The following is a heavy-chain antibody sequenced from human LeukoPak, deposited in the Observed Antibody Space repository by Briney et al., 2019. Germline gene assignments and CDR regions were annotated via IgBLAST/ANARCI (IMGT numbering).Heavy chain of an antibody. CDR2: INHSGST. Sequence: PSETLSLTCAVYGGSFSGYYLSWIRQPPGKGLEWIGEINHSGSTNYNPSLKSRVTISVDTSKNQFSLKLSSVTAADTAVYYCARGIFGVVRIYDFWGQGTLVTVSS. D-gene: IGHD3-3*02. V-gene: IGHV4-34*01. CDR3: ARGIFGVVRIYDF. J-gene: IGHJ4*02. CDR1: GGSFSGYY.